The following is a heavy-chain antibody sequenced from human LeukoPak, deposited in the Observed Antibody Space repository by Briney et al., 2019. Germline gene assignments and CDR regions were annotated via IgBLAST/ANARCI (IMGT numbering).Heavy chain of an antibody. D-gene: IGHD6-13*01. Sequence: SETLSLTCTVSGGSISSYYWSWIRQPPGKGLEWIGSIYYSGSTYYNPSLKSRVTISVDTSKNQFSLKLSSVTAADTAVYYCARHSPGSSWTDLSGFDPWGQGTLVTVSS. CDR2: IYYSGST. CDR3: ARHSPGSSWTDLSGFDP. CDR1: GGSISSYY. V-gene: IGHV4-59*05. J-gene: IGHJ5*02.